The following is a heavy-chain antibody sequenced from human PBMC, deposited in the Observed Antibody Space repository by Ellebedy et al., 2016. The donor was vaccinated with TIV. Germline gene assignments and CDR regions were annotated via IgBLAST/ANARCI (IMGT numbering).Heavy chain of an antibody. CDR3: ARGFRGIAAAGTAFDY. Sequence: SVKVSXKASGGTFSSYAISWVRQAPGQGLEWMGGIIPIFGTANYAQKFQGRVTITADKSTSTAYMELSSLRSEDTAVYYCARGFRGIAAAGTAFDYWGQGTLVTVSS. CDR2: IIPIFGTA. D-gene: IGHD6-13*01. V-gene: IGHV1-69*06. J-gene: IGHJ4*02. CDR1: GGTFSSYA.